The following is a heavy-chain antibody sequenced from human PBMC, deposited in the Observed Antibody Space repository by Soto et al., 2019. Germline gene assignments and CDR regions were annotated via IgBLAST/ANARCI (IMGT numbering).Heavy chain of an antibody. D-gene: IGHD3-3*01. Sequence: PSETLSLTCTVSGGSISSYYWIWIRQPPGKSLEWIGSVYHSGATYYNSSLKSRVTISIDTSNNQFSLKLNSVTAADTAVYYCARHGHSHFYEYWGQGTLVTVSS. CDR3: ARHGHSHFYEY. V-gene: IGHV4-59*05. J-gene: IGHJ4*02. CDR2: VYHSGAT. CDR1: GGSISSYY.